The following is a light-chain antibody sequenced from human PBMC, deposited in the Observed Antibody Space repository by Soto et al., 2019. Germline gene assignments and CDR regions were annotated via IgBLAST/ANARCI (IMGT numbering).Light chain of an antibody. V-gene: IGKV1-33*01. CDR1: QDISTY. Sequence: DIPMTQSPSSLSASAGHRVTPTCQASQDISTYLNWYQQKQGKXPKLLIYDASNLETGVPSRFSGSGSGTDFTFTISSLQPEDIETYDCQQYDNLPLTFGGGTKVDIK. CDR3: QQYDNLPLT. CDR2: DAS. J-gene: IGKJ4*01.